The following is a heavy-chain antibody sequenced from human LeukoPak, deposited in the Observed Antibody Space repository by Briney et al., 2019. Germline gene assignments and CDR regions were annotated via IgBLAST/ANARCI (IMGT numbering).Heavy chain of an antibody. CDR2: IYHSGST. CDR3: ARGDFSGYDYFDY. J-gene: IGHJ4*02. V-gene: IGHV4-30-2*01. Sequence: PSETLSLTCAVSGGSISSGGYSWSWIRQPPGEGLEWIGYIYHSGSTSYNPSLKSRVTISVDRSNNPFSLKLSSVTAADTAVYYCARGDFSGYDYFDYWGQGTLVTVSS. CDR1: GGSISSGGYS. D-gene: IGHD5-12*01.